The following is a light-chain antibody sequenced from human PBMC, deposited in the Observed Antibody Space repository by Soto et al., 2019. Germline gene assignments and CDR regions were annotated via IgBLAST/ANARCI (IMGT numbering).Light chain of an antibody. CDR1: QTLRGRY. Sequence: DTVLTQSPGALSLSPGERATLSCRASQTLRGRYLAWYQQKPGQAPRLLIYGASTRATGIPDRFSGSGSGTEFTLTISSLQSEDFAVYYCQQYGSSPSITFGQGTRLEIK. CDR3: QQYGSSPSIT. J-gene: IGKJ5*01. CDR2: GAS. V-gene: IGKV3-20*01.